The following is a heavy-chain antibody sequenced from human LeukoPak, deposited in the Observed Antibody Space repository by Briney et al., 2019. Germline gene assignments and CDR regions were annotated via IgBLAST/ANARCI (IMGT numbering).Heavy chain of an antibody. Sequence: GGSLRLSCAASGFTFSSYSMNWVRQAPGKGLEWVSSISSSSSYIYYADSVKGRFTISRDNAKNSLYLQMNSLRAEDTAVYYCARDYCTNGVCYRADNVYWGQGTLVTVSS. CDR3: ARDYCTNGVCYRADNVY. V-gene: IGHV3-21*01. D-gene: IGHD2-8*01. J-gene: IGHJ4*02. CDR1: GFTFSSYS. CDR2: ISSSSSYI.